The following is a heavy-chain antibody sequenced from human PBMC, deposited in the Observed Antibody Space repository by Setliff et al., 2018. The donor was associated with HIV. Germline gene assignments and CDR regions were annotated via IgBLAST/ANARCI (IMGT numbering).Heavy chain of an antibody. CDR2: VYYDAST. CDR3: ARDLAWPGYFDY. CDR1: GGSISSGGYS. D-gene: IGHD3-10*01. J-gene: IGHJ4*02. V-gene: IGHV4-61*08. Sequence: SETLSLTCAVSGGSISSGGYSWSWIRQPPGKGLEWIGTVYYDASTIYTPSLNSRVIISVDTSKSQFSLNLSSVTAADTAVYYCARDLAWPGYFDYWGQGTLVTVSS.